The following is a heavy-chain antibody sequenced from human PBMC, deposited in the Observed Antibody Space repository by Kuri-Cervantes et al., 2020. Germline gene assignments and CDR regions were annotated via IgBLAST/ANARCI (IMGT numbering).Heavy chain of an antibody. J-gene: IGHJ6*02. CDR2: ISGSGGST. D-gene: IGHD2-15*01. Sequence: GGSLRLSCGASGITLSSYAMNWVRQAPGKGLEWVSAISGSGGSTYYADSVKGRFTISRDNSKNTLYLQMNSLRAEDTAVYYCAKVRDCSGGSCYGPRYYYGMDVWGQGTTVTVSS. CDR1: GITLSSYA. V-gene: IGHV3-23*01. CDR3: AKVRDCSGGSCYGPRYYYGMDV.